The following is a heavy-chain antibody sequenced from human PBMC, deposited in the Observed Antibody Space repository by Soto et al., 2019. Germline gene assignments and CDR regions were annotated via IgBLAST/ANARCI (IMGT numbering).Heavy chain of an antibody. CDR3: ARDRDPQDIVVVPAAFDY. Sequence: GGSPRLSCAASGFTFSSYSMNWVRQAPGKGLEWVSYISSSSSTIYYADSVKGRFTISRDNAKNSLYLQMNSLRAEDTAVYYCARDRDPQDIVVVPAAFDYWGQGTLVTVSS. J-gene: IGHJ4*02. CDR1: GFTFSSYS. V-gene: IGHV3-48*01. D-gene: IGHD2-2*01. CDR2: ISSSSSTI.